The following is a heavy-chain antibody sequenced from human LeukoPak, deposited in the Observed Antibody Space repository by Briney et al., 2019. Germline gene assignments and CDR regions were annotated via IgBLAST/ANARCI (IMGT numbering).Heavy chain of an antibody. J-gene: IGHJ6*02. D-gene: IGHD2-15*01. V-gene: IGHV4-4*07. CDR2: IYTSGST. Sequence: SETLSLTCTVSGGSISSYYWSWIRQPAGKGLEWIGRIYTSGSTNYNPSLKSRVTMSVDTSKNQFSLKLSSVTAADTAVYYCARGVAYCSGGSCYPSHYYGMDVWGQGTTVTVSS. CDR3: ARGVAYCSGGSCYPSHYYGMDV. CDR1: GGSISSYY.